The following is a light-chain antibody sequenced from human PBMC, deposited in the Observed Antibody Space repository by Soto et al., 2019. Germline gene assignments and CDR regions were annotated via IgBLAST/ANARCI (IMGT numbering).Light chain of an antibody. CDR2: GAS. V-gene: IGKV3D-15*01. CDR3: QQYNNWPAIT. J-gene: IGKJ5*01. CDR1: QSVSSN. Sequence: EIVMTQSPATLYVSPGERATLSCSASQSVSSNLAWYQQKPGQAPRLFIYGASTRATGIPARFSGSGSGTEFTLTISSLQSEDFAVYYCQQYNNWPAITFGQGTRLEI.